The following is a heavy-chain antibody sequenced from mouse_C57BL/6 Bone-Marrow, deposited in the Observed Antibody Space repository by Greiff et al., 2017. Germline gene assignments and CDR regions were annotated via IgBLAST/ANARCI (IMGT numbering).Heavy chain of an antibody. D-gene: IGHD3-2*02. CDR3: ARDSSGDLAWFAY. J-gene: IGHJ3*01. CDR1: GYTFTSYW. V-gene: IGHV1-64*01. CDR2: IHPNSGST. Sequence: QVQLQQPGAELVKPGASVKLSCKASGYTFTSYWMHWVKQRPGQGLEWIGMIHPNSGSTNYNEKFKSKATLTVDKSSSTAYMQLSSLTSEDSAVYYCARDSSGDLAWFAYWGQGTLVTVSA.